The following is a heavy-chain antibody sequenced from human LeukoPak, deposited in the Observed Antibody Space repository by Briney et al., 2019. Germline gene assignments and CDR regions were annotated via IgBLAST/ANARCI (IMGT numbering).Heavy chain of an antibody. D-gene: IGHD3-22*01. CDR2: INPSGGST. Sequence: GASVKVSCKASGYTFTNYGISWVRQAPGQGLEWMGIINPSGGSTSYAQKFQGRVTMTRDTSTSTVYMELSSLRSEDTAVYYCARDKDSSGSTYYYGMDVWGQGTTVTVSS. V-gene: IGHV1-46*01. CDR1: GYTFTNYG. J-gene: IGHJ6*02. CDR3: ARDKDSSGSTYYYGMDV.